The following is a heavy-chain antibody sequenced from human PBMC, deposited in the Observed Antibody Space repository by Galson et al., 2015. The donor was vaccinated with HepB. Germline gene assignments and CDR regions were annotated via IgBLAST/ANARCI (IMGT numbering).Heavy chain of an antibody. J-gene: IGHJ5*02. CDR2: IKDDGGEK. V-gene: IGHV3-7*01. CDR1: GFSFSTYW. D-gene: IGHD2-2*01. Sequence: SLRLSCAASGFSFSTYWMSWVRQAPGKGLEWVANIKDDGGEKYYVESVKGRFTISRDNAKNSLWLQMNSLRAEDTAMYYCVRGREVPGGGDWFDPWGQGTLVTVSS. CDR3: VRGREVPGGGDWFDP.